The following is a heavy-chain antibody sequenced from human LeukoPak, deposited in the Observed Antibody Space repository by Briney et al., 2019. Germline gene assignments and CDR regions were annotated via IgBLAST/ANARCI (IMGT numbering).Heavy chain of an antibody. CDR1: GFTFSSYE. J-gene: IGHJ5*02. Sequence: QPGGSLRLSCSASGFTFSSYEMNWVRQAPGKGLEWVSYISSSGSTIYYADSVKGRFTISRDNAKNSLYLQMNSLRAEDTAVYYCARGPPGSSWYKYNWFDPWGQGTLVTVSS. CDR3: ARGPPGSSWYKYNWFDP. V-gene: IGHV3-48*03. D-gene: IGHD6-13*01. CDR2: ISSSGSTI.